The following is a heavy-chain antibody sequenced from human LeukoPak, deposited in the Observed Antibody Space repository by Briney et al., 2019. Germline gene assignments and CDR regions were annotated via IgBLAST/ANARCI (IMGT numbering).Heavy chain of an antibody. CDR3: ARDDYSNYLLDFDY. D-gene: IGHD4-11*01. Sequence: PGGSLRLSCAASGFTFSNYSMNWVRQAPGQGLEWVSYISSSTSTIYYADSVKGRFTISRDNAKNSLYLQMNSLRAEDTAVYYCARDDYSNYLLDFDYWXQGTLVTVSS. CDR2: ISSSTSTI. V-gene: IGHV3-48*01. CDR1: GFTFSNYS. J-gene: IGHJ4*02.